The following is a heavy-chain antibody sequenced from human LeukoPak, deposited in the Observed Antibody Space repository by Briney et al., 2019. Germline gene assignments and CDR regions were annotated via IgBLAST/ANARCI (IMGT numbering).Heavy chain of an antibody. J-gene: IGHJ3*02. V-gene: IGHV3-7*01. D-gene: IGHD3-3*01. CDR1: GFTFNSYN. Sequence: GGSLRLSCAASGFTFNSYNMNWVRRAPGKGMEWVANIKQDGSEKYYVDSVKGRFTISRDNAKNSLYLQMNSLRAEDTAVYYCAREDDRGDAFDIWGQGTMVTVSS. CDR2: IKQDGSEK. CDR3: AREDDRGDAFDI.